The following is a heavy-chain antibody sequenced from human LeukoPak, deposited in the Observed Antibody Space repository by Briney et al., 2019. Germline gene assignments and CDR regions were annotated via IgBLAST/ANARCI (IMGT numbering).Heavy chain of an antibody. Sequence: PGGSLRLSCASSGFTFSNYWMHWVRQAPGKGLVCVSRINSDGSSTNYAGSVKGRFTISRDNAKNTLYLQMNSLRAEDTAVYYCARAHSSTWYPAGMDVWGQETTVTVSS. J-gene: IGHJ6*02. CDR3: ARAHSSTWYPAGMDV. CDR1: GFTFSNYW. V-gene: IGHV3-74*01. CDR2: INSDGSST. D-gene: IGHD6-13*01.